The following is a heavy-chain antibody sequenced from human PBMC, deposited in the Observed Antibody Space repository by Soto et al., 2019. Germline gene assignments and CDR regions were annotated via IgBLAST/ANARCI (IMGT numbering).Heavy chain of an antibody. Sequence: GASLKISCAASGFTFSGSAMHWVRQASGKGLEWVGRIRSKANSYATAYAASVKGRFTISRDDSKNTAYLQMNSLKTEDTAVYYCTRHDYGDYHYAFDIWAKGQWSPSPQ. CDR2: IRSKANSYAT. CDR1: GFTFSGSA. V-gene: IGHV3-73*01. CDR3: TRHDYGDYHYAFDI. D-gene: IGHD4-17*01. J-gene: IGHJ3*02.